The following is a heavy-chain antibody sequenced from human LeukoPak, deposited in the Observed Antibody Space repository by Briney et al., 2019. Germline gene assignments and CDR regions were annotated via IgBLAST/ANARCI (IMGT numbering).Heavy chain of an antibody. V-gene: IGHV1-2*06. CDR3: AREPPPVSGAMFQH. D-gene: IGHD4/OR15-4a*01. CDR1: GYTFTGYY. J-gene: IGHJ1*01. CDR2: INPNSGGT. Sequence: ASVKVSCKASGYTFTGYYMHWVRQARGQGLEWMGRINPNSGGTNYAQKFQGRVTMTRDTSISTAYIDLSRLRAGDTAGYYCAREPPPVSGAMFQHWGPGTLVTVSS.